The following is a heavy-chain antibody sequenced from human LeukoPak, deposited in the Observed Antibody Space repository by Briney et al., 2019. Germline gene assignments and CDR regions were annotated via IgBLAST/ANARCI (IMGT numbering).Heavy chain of an antibody. CDR2: ISGSGGST. V-gene: IGHV3-23*01. CDR3: AKDTPSGYDVLIDY. CDR1: GFTFSSYA. J-gene: IGHJ4*02. Sequence: PGGPLRLSCAASGFTFSSYAMSWVRQAPGKGLEWVSAISGSGGSTYYADSVKGRFTISRDNSKNTLYLQMNSLRAEDTAVYYCAKDTPSGYDVLIDYWGQGTLVTVSS. D-gene: IGHD5-12*01.